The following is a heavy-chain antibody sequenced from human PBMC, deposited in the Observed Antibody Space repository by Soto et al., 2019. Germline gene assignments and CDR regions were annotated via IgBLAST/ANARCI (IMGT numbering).Heavy chain of an antibody. D-gene: IGHD3-22*01. CDR3: ASPHYYDSSGYYY. V-gene: IGHV4-34*01. CDR2: INHSGST. CDR1: GGSFSGYY. J-gene: IGHJ4*02. Sequence: PWETLSLTCAVYGGSFSGYYWSWIRQPPGKGLEWIGEINHSGSTNYNPSLKSRVTISVDTSKNQFSLKLSSVTAADPAVYYCASPHYYDSSGYYYWGQGTLVTVSS.